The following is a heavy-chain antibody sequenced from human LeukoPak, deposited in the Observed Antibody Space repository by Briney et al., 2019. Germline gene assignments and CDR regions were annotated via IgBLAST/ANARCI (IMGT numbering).Heavy chain of an antibody. D-gene: IGHD3-9*01. CDR2: MNPNSGNT. CDR3: ARNHYDILTGYYNNWFDP. CDR1: GYTFTSYD. Sequence: ASVKVSCKASGYTFTSYDINWVRQATGQGLEWMGWMNPNSGNTGYAQKFQGRVTMTRNTSISTAYMELSSLRSEDTAVYYCARNHYDILTGYYNNWFDPWGQGTLVTVSS. V-gene: IGHV1-8*01. J-gene: IGHJ5*02.